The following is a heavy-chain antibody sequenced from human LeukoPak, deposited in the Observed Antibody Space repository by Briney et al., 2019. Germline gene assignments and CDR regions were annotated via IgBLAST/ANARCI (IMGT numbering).Heavy chain of an antibody. D-gene: IGHD1-26*01. J-gene: IGHJ4*02. CDR2: IDKRGSGK. CDR1: GFTFSTSW. Sequence: GGSLRLSCVASGFTFSTSWVTWVRQAPGKGLEWVANIDKRGSGKYYVDSVKGRFAISRDYASNSVFLQMGSLRAEDTSVYYCARDAGWGYYDLWGQGTPVTVSS. V-gene: IGHV3-7*01. CDR3: ARDAGWGYYDL.